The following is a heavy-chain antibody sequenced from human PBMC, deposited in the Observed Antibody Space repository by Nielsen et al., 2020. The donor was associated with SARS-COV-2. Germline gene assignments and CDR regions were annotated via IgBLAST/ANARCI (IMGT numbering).Heavy chain of an antibody. CDR1: GFTFSSYA. D-gene: IGHD2-2*02. V-gene: IGHV3-23*03. J-gene: IGHJ6*02. CDR3: AVCTSCYTHYYYGMDV. Sequence: GESLKISCAASGFTFSSYAMSWVRQAPGKGLEWVSVIYSGGSSTYYADSVKGRFTISRDNSKNTLYLQMNSLRAEDTAVYYCAVCTSCYTHYYYGMDVWGQGTTVTVSS. CDR2: IYSGGSST.